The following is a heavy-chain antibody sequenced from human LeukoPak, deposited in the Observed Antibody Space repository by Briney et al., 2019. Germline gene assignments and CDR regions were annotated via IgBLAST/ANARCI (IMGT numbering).Heavy chain of an antibody. J-gene: IGHJ5*02. Sequence: GGSLRLSCAASGFTFSSYGMHWVREAPGTGLEGVSVISYDRSNKYYADSVKGRFTISRDNSKNTLYLQINSLRAEDSAVYYCAKDLRYCSSIACLPYSWFDPWRQGTLVTVSS. D-gene: IGHD2-2*01. CDR2: ISYDRSNK. CDR3: AKDLRYCSSIACLPYSWFDP. CDR1: GFTFSSYG. V-gene: IGHV3-30*18.